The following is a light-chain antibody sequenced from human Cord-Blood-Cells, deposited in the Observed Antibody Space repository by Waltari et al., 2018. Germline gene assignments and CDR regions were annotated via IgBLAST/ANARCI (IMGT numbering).Light chain of an antibody. Sequence: IVLTQSPATLSSSPGEIATLSCRASQSVSSYLAWYQQKPGQAPRLLIYDASDRATGIRARCRGSGAGTDFTLTISSLEPEDFAGYYWQQRSNWLTFGGGTKVEIK. CDR3: QQRSNWLT. J-gene: IGKJ4*01. CDR2: DAS. V-gene: IGKV3-11*01. CDR1: QSVSSY.